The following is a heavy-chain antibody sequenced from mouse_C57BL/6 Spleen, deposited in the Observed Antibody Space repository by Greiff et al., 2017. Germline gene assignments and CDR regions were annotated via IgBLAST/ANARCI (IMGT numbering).Heavy chain of an antibody. V-gene: IGHV1-42*01. CDR3: ARAGTGAY. D-gene: IGHD4-1*01. CDR2: INPSTGGT. CDR1: GYSFTGYY. J-gene: IGHJ3*01. Sequence: EVQLQQSGPELVKPGASVKLSCKASGYSFTGYYMNWVKQSPEKSLEWIGEINPSTGGTTYNQKFKAKATLTVDKSSSTAYMQLKSLTSEDSAVYDCARAGTGAYWGQGTLVTVSA.